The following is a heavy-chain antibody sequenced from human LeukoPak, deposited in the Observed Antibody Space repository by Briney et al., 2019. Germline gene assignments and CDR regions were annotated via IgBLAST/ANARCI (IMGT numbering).Heavy chain of an antibody. J-gene: IGHJ4*02. CDR2: IYYSGST. Sequence: PSETLSLTCTVSGGSISSYYCSWIRQPPGRGLEWSGYIYYSGSTNYNPSLKSRVTISVDTSKNQFSLKLSSVTAADTAVYYCARGYDFWSGYYRGQYFDYWGQGTLVTVSS. D-gene: IGHD3-3*01. CDR1: GGSISSYY. V-gene: IGHV4-59*01. CDR3: ARGYDFWSGYYRGQYFDY.